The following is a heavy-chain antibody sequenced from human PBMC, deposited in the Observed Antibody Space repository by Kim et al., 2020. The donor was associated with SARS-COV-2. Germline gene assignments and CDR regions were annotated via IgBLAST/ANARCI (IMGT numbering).Heavy chain of an antibody. CDR2: IYHSGST. V-gene: IGHV4-30-2*01. J-gene: IGHJ4*02. Sequence: SETLSLTCAVSGGSISSGGYSWSWIRQPPGKGLEWIGYIYHSGSTYYNPSLKSRVTISVDRSKNQFSLKLSSVTAADTAVYYCARSVPGYSYGPFDYWGQGTLVTVSS. CDR3: ARSVPGYSYGPFDY. D-gene: IGHD5-18*01. CDR1: GGSISSGGYS.